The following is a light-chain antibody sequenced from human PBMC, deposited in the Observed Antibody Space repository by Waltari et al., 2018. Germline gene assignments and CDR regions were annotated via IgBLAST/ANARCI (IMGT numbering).Light chain of an antibody. CDR2: EDT. CDR1: SSNIGNNY. Sequence: QSVLTQPPSVSAAPGQRVTTSCSGGSSNIGNNYVSWYRQFPGTAPKLLSYEDTERPSGIPARFSGSKSVTSATLDITGLQAGDEADYYCGTWDSSLSGAVFGGGTHLTVL. J-gene: IGLJ7*01. V-gene: IGLV1-51*02. CDR3: GTWDSSLSGAV.